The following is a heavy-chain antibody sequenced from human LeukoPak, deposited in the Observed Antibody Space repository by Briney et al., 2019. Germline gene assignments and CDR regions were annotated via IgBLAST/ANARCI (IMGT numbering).Heavy chain of an antibody. D-gene: IGHD4-11*01. Sequence: GGSLRLSCTASGFTLSSYAMSWVRQAPGKGLEWVSVIYTGGNTYYADSVKGRFTISRDNSKDTPYLQMNSLRAEDTAVYYCARGLIYSPNWFDPWGQGTLVTVSS. J-gene: IGHJ5*02. CDR2: IYTGGNT. CDR1: GFTLSSYA. V-gene: IGHV3-66*01. CDR3: ARGLIYSPNWFDP.